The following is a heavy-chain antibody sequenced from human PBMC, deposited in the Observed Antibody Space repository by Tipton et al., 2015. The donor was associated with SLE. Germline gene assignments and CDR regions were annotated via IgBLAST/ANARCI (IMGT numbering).Heavy chain of an antibody. J-gene: IGHJ3*02. D-gene: IGHD6-19*01. CDR2: IYSSGRT. Sequence: LRLSCTVSGGAISTFYWSWIRQSAGKGLEWIGRIYSSGRTNYNPSLKSRVTMSVDTSRKQFSLKLTSVTAADTAVYYCARRGWVDAFDIWGQGTRVTVSS. V-gene: IGHV4-4*07. CDR3: ARRGWVDAFDI. CDR1: GGAISTFY.